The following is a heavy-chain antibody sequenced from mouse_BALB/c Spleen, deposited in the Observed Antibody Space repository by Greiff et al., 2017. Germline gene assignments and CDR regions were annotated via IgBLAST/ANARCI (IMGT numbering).Heavy chain of an antibody. CDR2: IDPENGDT. V-gene: IGHV14-4*02. Sequence: VQLQQPGAELVRSGASVKLSCTASGFNIKDYYMHWVKQRPEQGLEWIGWIDPENGDTEYAPKFQGKATMTADTSSNTAYLQLSSLTSEDTAVYYCNGGNYTYAMDYWGQGTSVTVSS. CDR3: NGGNYTYAMDY. CDR1: GFNIKDYY. D-gene: IGHD2-1*01. J-gene: IGHJ4*01.